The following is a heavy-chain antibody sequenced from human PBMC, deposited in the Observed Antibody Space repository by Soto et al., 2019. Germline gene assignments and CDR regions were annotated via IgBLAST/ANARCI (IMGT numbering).Heavy chain of an antibody. CDR2: ISADNGKT. CDR3: ARVITMIVVGETWYLDL. V-gene: IGHV1-18*01. D-gene: IGHD3-22*01. CDR1: GYTFSRFA. J-gene: IGHJ2*01. Sequence: QVELVQSGTEVKKPGASVKVSCKASGYTFSRFAISWLRQAPGQGLEWMGWISADNGKTNYAQKFQGRVTMTTDTSTSTAYMELRSLRSDDTAVYYYARVITMIVVGETWYLDLWGRGTLVTVSS.